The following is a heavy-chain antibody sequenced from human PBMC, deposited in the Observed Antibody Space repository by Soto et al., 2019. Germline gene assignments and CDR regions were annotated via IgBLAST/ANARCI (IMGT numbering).Heavy chain of an antibody. CDR2: IIPIFGKA. V-gene: IGHV1-69*12. Sequence: QVQLVQSGAELKKPGSSVKVSCKASGGTFSTYGIIWVRQAPGQGLECMGGIIPIFGKAIFAQKFQGRVTITADESTSTAYMELSSLSSEDTAVYFCAESNHYEIRGYLRQWGQGTLVTVSS. D-gene: IGHD3-22*01. CDR3: AESNHYEIRGYLRQ. CDR1: GGTFSTYG. J-gene: IGHJ4*02.